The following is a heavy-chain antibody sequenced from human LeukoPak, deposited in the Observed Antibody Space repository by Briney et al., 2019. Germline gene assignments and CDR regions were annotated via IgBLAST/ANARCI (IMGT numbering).Heavy chain of an antibody. CDR3: ARIGHSDKMIAY. CDR1: GFTFSSYG. J-gene: IGHJ4*02. Sequence: PGGSLRLSCAASGFTFSSYGMHWVRQAPGKGLEWVAFIRYDGSNKYYADSVKGRFTISRDNSKNTLYLQMNSLRSDDTAVYFCARIGHSDKMIAYWGQGTLVTVSS. V-gene: IGHV3-30*02. CDR2: IRYDGSNK. D-gene: IGHD3-22*01.